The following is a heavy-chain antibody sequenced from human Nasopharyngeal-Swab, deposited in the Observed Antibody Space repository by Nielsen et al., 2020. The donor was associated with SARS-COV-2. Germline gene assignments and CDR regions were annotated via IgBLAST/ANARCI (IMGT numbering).Heavy chain of an antibody. CDR2: IYPGDSTP. V-gene: IGHV5-51*01. CDR1: GYYFSTYW. D-gene: IGHD4/OR15-4a*01. CDR3: ARLYGGYVDY. J-gene: IGHJ4*02. Sequence: GESLKISCQGSGYYFSTYWIGWVRQMPGRGLEWMGIIYPGDSTPRYRPSFQGQVTISADKSISTAYLQWSSLKASDTAMYFCARLYGGYVDYWGQGTLVTVSS.